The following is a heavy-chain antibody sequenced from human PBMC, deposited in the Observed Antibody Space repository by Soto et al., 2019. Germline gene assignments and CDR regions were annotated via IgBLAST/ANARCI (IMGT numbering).Heavy chain of an antibody. J-gene: IGHJ4*02. CDR2: IDPDDSYT. CDR1: GYSFTNYW. V-gene: IGHV5-10-1*01. Sequence: GESLKISCKGSGYSFTNYWIHWVRQMAGKGLEWMGRIDPDDSYTNYSPSFQGHVTISVDKSISTAYLQWSSLQASDTAIYYCARLPPPTYCSGSTCSGYWGQGTLVPVSS. D-gene: IGHD2-15*01. CDR3: ARLPPPTYCSGSTCSGY.